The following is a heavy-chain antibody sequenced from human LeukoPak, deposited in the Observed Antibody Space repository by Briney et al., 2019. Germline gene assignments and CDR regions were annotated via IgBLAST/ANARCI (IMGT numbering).Heavy chain of an antibody. J-gene: IGHJ4*02. D-gene: IGHD2-2*01. V-gene: IGHV3-23*01. CDR1: GFTFSSYA. Sequence: GGSPRLSCAASGFTFSSYAMSWVRQAPGKGLEWVSAISGSGGSTYYADSVKGRFTISRDNSKNTLYLQMNSLRAEDTAVYYCAKAPVVVPDGPLYYFDYWGQGTLVTVSS. CDR2: ISGSGGST. CDR3: AKAPVVVPDGPLYYFDY.